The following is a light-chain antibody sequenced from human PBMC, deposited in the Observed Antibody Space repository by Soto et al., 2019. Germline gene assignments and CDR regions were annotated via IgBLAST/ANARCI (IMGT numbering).Light chain of an antibody. CDR1: QYINTR. V-gene: IGKV3D-15*01. J-gene: IGKJ1*01. CDR3: QQYNNWPTWK. Sequence: EIVLPQSPATLSSFPGDRVTLSCRASQYINTRLAWYQHRPGQAPRLLIYQTSIRAAGIPARFSASGSGTDFTLTISSLQAEDSAVYFCQQYNNWPTWKCGQGTKVDIK. CDR2: QTS.